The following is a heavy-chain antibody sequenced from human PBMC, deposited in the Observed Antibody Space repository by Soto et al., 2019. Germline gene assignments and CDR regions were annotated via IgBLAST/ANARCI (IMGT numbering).Heavy chain of an antibody. J-gene: IGHJ6*02. D-gene: IGHD3-16*01. CDR2: VNPNNGDT. Sequence: QVHLVQSGAEVKKPGASVRVSCKASGYPFTDYYMHWVRQAPGRRPEWMGWVNPNNGDTHFVQKLQGRVTMTTDTSISTGYMELTRLTSDDTALYYCTRRPMWRPPLIKDYGMDVWGQGTTVTVSS. V-gene: IGHV1-2*02. CDR3: TRRPMWRPPLIKDYGMDV. CDR1: GYPFTDYY.